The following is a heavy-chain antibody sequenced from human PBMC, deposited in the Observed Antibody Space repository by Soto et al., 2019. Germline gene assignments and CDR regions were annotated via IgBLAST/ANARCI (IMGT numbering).Heavy chain of an antibody. J-gene: IGHJ4*02. CDR2: IDVVVTGT. CDR1: ASTSTNYW. V-gene: IGHV3-74*01. Sequence: GRSLTPACAVSASTSTNYWMHWVRQVAGKVLVWVSRIDVVVTGTSYSDSGRGRITISRDNAENSLYLQMNSLRAEDTAVYYCTTVFEYWGQGTTVTVSS. CDR3: TTVFEY.